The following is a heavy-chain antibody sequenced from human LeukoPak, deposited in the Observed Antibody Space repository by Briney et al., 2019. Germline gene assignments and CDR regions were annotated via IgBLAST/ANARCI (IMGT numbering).Heavy chain of an antibody. J-gene: IGHJ5*02. CDR2: TYYRFKWYN. CDR1: GDSVSSNSAA. Sequence: SQTLSLTCALPGDSVSSNSAAWNWIRQYPSRCLEWLGRTYYRFKWYNDYAVSVKSRITINPDTSKNQFSLQLNSVTPEDTAVYYCARDQGPTNWFDPWGQGTLVTVSS. V-gene: IGHV6-1*01. CDR3: ARDQGPTNWFDP.